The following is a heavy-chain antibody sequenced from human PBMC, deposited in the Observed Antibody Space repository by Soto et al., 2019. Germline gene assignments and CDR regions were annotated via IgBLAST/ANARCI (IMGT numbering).Heavy chain of an antibody. J-gene: IGHJ6*02. V-gene: IGHV1-69*12. CDR1: GGTLSNYG. Sequence: QVQLVQSGAEVKKPGSSVRVSCKASGGTLSNYGISWVRQAPGQGLEWMGGIIPVLGTANYAQKFQGRVTITADEPKSDVYMDVTSLSSEDTAVYYCSRGDATKIVVTTYYAMDVWGQATTVSVSS. D-gene: IGHD4-17*01. CDR3: SRGDATKIVVTTYYAMDV. CDR2: IIPVLGTA.